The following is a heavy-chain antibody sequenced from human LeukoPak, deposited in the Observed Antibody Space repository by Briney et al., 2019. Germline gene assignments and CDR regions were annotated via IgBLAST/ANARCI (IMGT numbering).Heavy chain of an antibody. CDR3: ARAGSSAGYFDL. V-gene: IGHV4-59*12. J-gene: IGHJ2*01. CDR2: IYYSGST. Sequence: KPSETLSLTCTVSGGSISSYYWSWIRQPPGRGLEWIGYIYYSGSTNYNPSLKSRVTISVDRSKNQFSLKLSSVTAADTAVYYCARAGSSAGYFDLWGRGTLVTVSS. D-gene: IGHD1-1*01. CDR1: GGSISSYY.